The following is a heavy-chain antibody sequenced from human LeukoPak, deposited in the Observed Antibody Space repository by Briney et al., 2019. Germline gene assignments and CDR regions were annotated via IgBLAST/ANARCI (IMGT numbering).Heavy chain of an antibody. CDR1: GFTFSNYS. D-gene: IGHD2-2*01. CDR2: ISRTSSYI. V-gene: IGHV3-21*04. J-gene: IGHJ6*02. Sequence: GGSLRLSCAASGFTFSNYSINWVRQAPGKGLEWVSSISRTSSYIYYADSVKGRFTISRDNAKNSLFLQMNSLRPEDTAVYYCARDKLPAPWDGMDVWGQGTTVTVSS. CDR3: ARDKLPAPWDGMDV.